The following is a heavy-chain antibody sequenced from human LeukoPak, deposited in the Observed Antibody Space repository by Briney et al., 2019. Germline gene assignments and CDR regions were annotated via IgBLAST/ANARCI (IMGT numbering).Heavy chain of an antibody. D-gene: IGHD3-16*01. J-gene: IGHJ3*02. Sequence: GSLRLSCAASGFTFSNAWMSWVRQAPGKGLEWVGYIYYSGSTNYNPSLKSRVTISVDTSKNQFSLKLSSVTAADTAVYYCARDGVRSAARAFDIWGQGTMVTVSS. CDR2: IYYSGST. CDR1: GFTFSNAW. CDR3: ARDGVRSAARAFDI. V-gene: IGHV4-59*01.